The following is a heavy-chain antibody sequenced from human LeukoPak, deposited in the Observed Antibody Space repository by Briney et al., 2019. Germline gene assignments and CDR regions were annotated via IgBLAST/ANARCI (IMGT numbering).Heavy chain of an antibody. CDR1: GGSFSGYY. J-gene: IGHJ4*02. CDR2: IYYSGST. CDR3: ARNLVPAAFDY. Sequence: SETLSLTCAVYGGSFSGYYWSWIRQPPGKGLEWIGYIYYSGSTYYNPSLKSRVTISIDTSKNQFSLKLSSVTAADTAVYYCARNLVPAAFDYWGQGTLVTVSS. V-gene: IGHV4-30-4*08. D-gene: IGHD2-2*01.